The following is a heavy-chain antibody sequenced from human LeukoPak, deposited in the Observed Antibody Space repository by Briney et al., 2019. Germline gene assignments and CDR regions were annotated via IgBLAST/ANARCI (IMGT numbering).Heavy chain of an antibody. CDR2: IYYSGST. V-gene: IGHV4-59*01. Sequence: SETLSLTCTVSGGSISSYYWSWIRQPPGKGLEWIGYIYYSGSTNYNPSLKSRVTISVDTSKNQFSLKLSSVTAADTAVYYCARAGPRAVGELYIYFDYWGQGSLVTVSS. CDR3: ARAGPRAVGELYIYFDY. D-gene: IGHD3-10*01. CDR1: GGSISSYY. J-gene: IGHJ4*02.